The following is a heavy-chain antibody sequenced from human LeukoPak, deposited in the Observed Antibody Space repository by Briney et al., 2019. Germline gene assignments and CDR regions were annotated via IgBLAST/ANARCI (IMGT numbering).Heavy chain of an antibody. CDR2: ISGSGGST. D-gene: IGHD6-13*01. J-gene: IGHJ5*02. CDR3: AKGSTYSSSPLDP. V-gene: IGHV3-23*01. Sequence: PGGSLRLSCAASGFTFSSYAMSWVRQAPGKGLEWVSAISGSGGSTYYADSVKGRFTISRDNSKNMLYLQMNSLRDEETAVYYCAKGSTYSSSPLDPWGQGTLGTVS. CDR1: GFTFSSYA.